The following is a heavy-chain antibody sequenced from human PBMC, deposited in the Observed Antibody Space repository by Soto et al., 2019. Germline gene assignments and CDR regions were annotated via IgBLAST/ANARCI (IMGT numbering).Heavy chain of an antibody. CDR3: ARDPAGTYFFEY. V-gene: IGHV3-30-3*01. CDR2: ISYDGSGK. J-gene: IGHJ4*01. Sequence: CLRLSSEASVFSFIPYVTSCVLARPGKGLEWVASISYDGSGKYYADSVKGRFTISRDNSKDTLYLQVNSLRGEDTAVYYCARDPAGTYFFEYWGHGTLVTVSS. CDR1: VFSFIPYV.